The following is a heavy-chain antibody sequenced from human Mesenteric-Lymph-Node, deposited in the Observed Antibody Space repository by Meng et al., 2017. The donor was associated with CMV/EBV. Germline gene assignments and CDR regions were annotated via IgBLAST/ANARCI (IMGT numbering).Heavy chain of an antibody. CDR3: ARDLPIVVVPAANWFDP. CDR1: GGSFSGYY. J-gene: IGHJ5*02. D-gene: IGHD2-2*01. Sequence: SETLSLTCAVYGGSFSGYYWSWIRQPPGKGLEWIGEINHSGSTNYNPSLKSRVTLSIDTSKNQFSLKLSSVTAADTAVYYCARDLPIVVVPAANWFDPWGQGTLVTVSS. V-gene: IGHV4-34*01. CDR2: INHSGST.